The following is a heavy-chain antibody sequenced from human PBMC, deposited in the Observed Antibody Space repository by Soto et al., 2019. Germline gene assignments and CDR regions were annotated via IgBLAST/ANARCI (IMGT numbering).Heavy chain of an antibody. J-gene: IGHJ6*04. CDR2: ISSSSSTI. CDR1: GFTFSSYS. D-gene: IGHD3-3*01. CDR3: ARDKYDFWSGYYFDV. V-gene: IGHV3-48*01. Sequence: GGSLRLSCAASGFTFSSYSMNWVRQAPGKGLEWVSYISSSSSTIYYADSVKGRFTISRDNAKNSLYLQMNSLRAEDTAVYYCARDKYDFWSGYYFDVWGKGTTVTVSS.